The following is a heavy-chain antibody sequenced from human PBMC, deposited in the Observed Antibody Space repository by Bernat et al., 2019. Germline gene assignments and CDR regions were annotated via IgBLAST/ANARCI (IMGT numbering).Heavy chain of an antibody. J-gene: IGHJ6*02. CDR2: ISGSGGST. D-gene: IGHD6-19*01. V-gene: IGHV3-23*01. CDR1: GFTFSSYA. Sequence: EVQLLESGGGLVQPGGSLRLSCAASGFTFSSYAMSWVRQAPGKGLEWVSGISGSGGSTYYADSVKGRFTISRDNSKNTLYLQMNSLRAEDTAVYYCATGSSGWLYYSYGMDVWGQGTTVTVSS. CDR3: ATGSSGWLYYSYGMDV.